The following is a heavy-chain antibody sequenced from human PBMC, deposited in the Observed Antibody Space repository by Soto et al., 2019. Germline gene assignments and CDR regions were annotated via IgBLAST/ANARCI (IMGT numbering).Heavy chain of an antibody. D-gene: IGHD3-10*01. CDR3: ARLGVTMVRGVMRWYYGMDV. CDR2: INHSGST. V-gene: IGHV4-34*01. J-gene: IGHJ6*02. CDR1: GGSFSGYY. Sequence: SETLSLTCAVSGGSFSGYYWSWIRQPPGKGLEWIGEINHSGSTNYNPSLKSRVTISVDTSKNQFSLKLSSVTAADTAVYYCARLGVTMVRGVMRWYYGMDVWGQGTTVTVS.